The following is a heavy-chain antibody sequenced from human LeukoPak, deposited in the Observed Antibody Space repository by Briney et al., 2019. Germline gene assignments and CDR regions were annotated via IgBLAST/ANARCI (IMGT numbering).Heavy chain of an antibody. CDR1: GGSFSGYY. Sequence: SETLSLTCAVYGGSFSGYYWRWIRQPPGKGLEWIGEINHSGSTNYNPSLKSRVTISVDTSKNHFSLKLSSVTAADTAVYYCARMGQLWFGELPLDYWGQGTLVTVSS. D-gene: IGHD3-10*01. V-gene: IGHV4-34*01. CDR2: INHSGST. J-gene: IGHJ4*02. CDR3: ARMGQLWFGELPLDY.